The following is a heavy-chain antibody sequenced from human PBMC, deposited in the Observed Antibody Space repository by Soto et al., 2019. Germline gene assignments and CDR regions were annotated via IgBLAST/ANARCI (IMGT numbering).Heavy chain of an antibody. V-gene: IGHV4-39*01. J-gene: IGHJ4*02. CDR2: IYYTGRT. CDR3: ARHDGPYSGTCDF. CDR1: GGSISTSGYY. D-gene: IGHD1-26*01. Sequence: SETLSLTCTVSGGSISTSGYYWGWIRQPPGKGLEWIGTIYYTGRTFYNPSLRSRVTISVDTSKNHLSLKLSAVTAADTGVYYCARHDGPYSGTCDFWGQGTLVTVSS.